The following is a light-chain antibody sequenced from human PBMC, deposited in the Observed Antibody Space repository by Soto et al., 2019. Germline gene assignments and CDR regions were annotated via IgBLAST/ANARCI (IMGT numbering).Light chain of an antibody. J-gene: IGKJ1*01. CDR2: GTS. Sequence: EIVLTQSPGTLSLSPGERATLSCRASQCVRSSYLAWYQQRRGQAPRLLIYGTSSRATGIPDRFSGSGSGTDFTLTISRLEPEDFAVYYCQHFGNSLWTFGQGTKVEIK. V-gene: IGKV3-20*01. CDR3: QHFGNSLWT. CDR1: QCVRSSY.